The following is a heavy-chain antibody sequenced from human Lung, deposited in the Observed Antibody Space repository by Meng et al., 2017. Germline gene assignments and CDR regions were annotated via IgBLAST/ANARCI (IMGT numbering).Heavy chain of an antibody. CDR3: ARGPTTMAHDFDY. CDR2: INHSGNT. V-gene: IGHV4-34*01. Sequence: QGQLREWGAGLLKPSETLSLTCVVSGGSFSDYYWSWIRQPPGKGLEWIGEINHSGNTNYNPSLESRATISVDTSQNNLSLKLSSVTAADSAVYYCARGPTTMAHDFDYWGQGTLVTVSS. CDR1: GGSFSDYY. J-gene: IGHJ4*02. D-gene: IGHD4-11*01.